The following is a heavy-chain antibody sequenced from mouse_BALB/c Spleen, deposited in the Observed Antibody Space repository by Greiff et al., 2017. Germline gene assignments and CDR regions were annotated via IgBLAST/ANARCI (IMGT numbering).Heavy chain of an antibody. CDR2: INPSNGRT. Sequence: VQLQQPGAELVKPGASVKLSCKASGYTFTSYWMHWVKQRPGQGLEWIGEINPSNGRTNYNEKFKSKATLTVDKSSSTAYMQLSSLTSEDSAVYYCARGANWDFDYWGQGTTLTVSS. J-gene: IGHJ2*01. CDR1: GYTFTSYW. V-gene: IGHV1S81*02. CDR3: ARGANWDFDY. D-gene: IGHD4-1*01.